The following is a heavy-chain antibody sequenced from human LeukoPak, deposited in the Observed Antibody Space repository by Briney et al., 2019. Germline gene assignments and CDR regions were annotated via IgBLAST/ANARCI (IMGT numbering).Heavy chain of an antibody. CDR2: IYHSRST. Sequence: SETLSLICTVSGGSISSSSYYWGWIRQPPGKGLEWIGYIYHSRSTYYNPSLKSRVTISVDRSKNQFSLKLSSVTAADTAVYYCARRVDSYGPYYFDYWGQGTLVTVSS. D-gene: IGHD5-18*01. CDR3: ARRVDSYGPYYFDY. CDR1: GGSISSSSYY. J-gene: IGHJ4*02. V-gene: IGHV4-39*07.